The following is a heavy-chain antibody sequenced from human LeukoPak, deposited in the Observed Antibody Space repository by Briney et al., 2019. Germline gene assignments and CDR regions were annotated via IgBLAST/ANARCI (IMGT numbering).Heavy chain of an antibody. D-gene: IGHD4-17*01. CDR1: GDSISGFY. Sequence: SETLSLTCTVSGDSISGFYWSWIRQPAGKGLQCIGRISTSGSTNYNPSLKSRVTMSVDRSTNEFSLTVRSVTAADTALYYCARGLPSYGDYVDYYFYMDVWGKGTTVTVSS. CDR2: ISTSGST. V-gene: IGHV4-4*07. CDR3: ARGLPSYGDYVDYYFYMDV. J-gene: IGHJ6*03.